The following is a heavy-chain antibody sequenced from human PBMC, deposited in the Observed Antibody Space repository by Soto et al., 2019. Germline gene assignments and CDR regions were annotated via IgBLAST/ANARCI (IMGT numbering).Heavy chain of an antibody. V-gene: IGHV4-31*03. CDR1: GGSISSGGYY. CDR2: IYYSGST. J-gene: IGHJ6*03. Sequence: SETLSLTCTVSGGSISSGGYYWSWIRQHPGKGLEWIGYIYYSGSTYYNTSLKSRVTISVDTSKKQFSLKLSSVTAADTAVYYCARVGDSGYDRYYYYYYYMDVWGKGTTVTVSS. CDR3: ARVGDSGYDRYYYYYYYMDV. D-gene: IGHD5-12*01.